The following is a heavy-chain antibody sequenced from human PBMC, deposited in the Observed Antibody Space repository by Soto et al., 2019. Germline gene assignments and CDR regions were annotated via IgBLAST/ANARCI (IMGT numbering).Heavy chain of an antibody. Sequence: EVQLVESGGGLVQPGGSLRLSCAASGFTFSSYAMHWVRQAPGTGLEYVSGISSNGGSTYYANSVKGRFPISSDNSKNTLYIQMGRRSAEDMAVYYCARWPHVRITMVRGANLSYYYGMDVGGQGTTVTV. J-gene: IGHJ6*02. D-gene: IGHD3-10*01. V-gene: IGHV3-64*01. CDR1: GFTFSSYA. CDR3: ARWPHVRITMVRGANLSYYYGMDV. CDR2: ISSNGGST.